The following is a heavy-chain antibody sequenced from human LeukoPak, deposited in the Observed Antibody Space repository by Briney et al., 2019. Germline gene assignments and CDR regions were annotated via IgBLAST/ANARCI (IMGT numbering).Heavy chain of an antibody. D-gene: IGHD3-3*01. CDR1: GFTFSSYG. CDR2: IRYDGSNK. V-gene: IGHV3-30*02. J-gene: IGHJ4*02. CDR3: VRESGYSFDY. Sequence: PGGSLRLSCAASGFTFSSYGMNWVRQAPGKGLEWVAFIRYDGSNKYYADSVKGRFTISGDNAKNSLYLQMNSLRAEDTAVYYCVRESGYSFDYWGQGSLVTVSS.